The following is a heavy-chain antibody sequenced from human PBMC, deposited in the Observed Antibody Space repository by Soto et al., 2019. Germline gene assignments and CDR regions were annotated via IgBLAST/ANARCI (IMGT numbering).Heavy chain of an antibody. CDR3: ARFAEGYSSSWYGYYYMDV. Sequence: GGSLRLSCAASGFTFSDYYMSWIRQAPGKGLEWVSYISSSGSTIYYADSVKGRFTISRDNAKNSLYLQMNSLRAEDTAVYYCARFAEGYSSSWYGYYYMDVWGKGTTVTSP. CDR1: GFTFSDYY. D-gene: IGHD6-13*01. J-gene: IGHJ6*03. V-gene: IGHV3-11*01. CDR2: ISSSGSTI.